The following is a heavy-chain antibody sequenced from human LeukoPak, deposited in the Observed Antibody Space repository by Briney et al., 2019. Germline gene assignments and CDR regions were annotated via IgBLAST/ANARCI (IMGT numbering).Heavy chain of an antibody. Sequence: GESLKISCKGSGYSFTSYWIGWVRQMPGKGLEWMGIIYPGDSDTRYSPSFQGQVTISADKSISAAYLQWSSLKASDTAMYYCARLAYHDYYDSRSGAFDIWGQGTMVTVSS. J-gene: IGHJ3*02. V-gene: IGHV5-51*01. CDR2: IYPGDSDT. CDR3: ARLAYHDYYDSRSGAFDI. CDR1: GYSFTSYW. D-gene: IGHD3-22*01.